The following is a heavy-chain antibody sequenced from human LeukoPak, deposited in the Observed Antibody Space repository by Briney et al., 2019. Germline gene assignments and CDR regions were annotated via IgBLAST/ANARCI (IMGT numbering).Heavy chain of an antibody. V-gene: IGHV3-30*04. D-gene: IGHD1-26*01. CDR3: ARERDSGSSPPYCFDY. Sequence: PGGSLRLSCAASGFTFSSYAMHWVRQAPGKGLEWVAVISYDGSNKYYADSVKGRFTISRDNSKNTLYLQMNSLRAEDTAVYYCARERDSGSSPPYCFDYWGQGTLVTVSS. J-gene: IGHJ4*02. CDR1: GFTFSSYA. CDR2: ISYDGSNK.